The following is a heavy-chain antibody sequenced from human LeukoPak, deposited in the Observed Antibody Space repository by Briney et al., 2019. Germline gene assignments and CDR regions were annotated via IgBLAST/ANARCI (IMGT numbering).Heavy chain of an antibody. Sequence: GESLRIPCKGSGSSFTSYWIGWVRQMPGKGLEWMGIIYPGDSDTRYSPSFQGQVTISADKSISTAYLQWSSLKASDTAMYYCARLAGPFVDAFDIWGQGTMVTVSS. V-gene: IGHV5-51*01. CDR3: ARLAGPFVDAFDI. CDR1: GSSFTSYW. J-gene: IGHJ3*02. CDR2: IYPGDSDT.